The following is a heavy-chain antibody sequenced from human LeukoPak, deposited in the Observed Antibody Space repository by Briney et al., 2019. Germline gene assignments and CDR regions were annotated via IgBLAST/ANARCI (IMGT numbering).Heavy chain of an antibody. J-gene: IGHJ4*02. CDR2: IIPIFGTA. V-gene: IGHV1-69*01. CDR3: ATTPGYSSGWYYDY. Sequence: GAPVKVSFQASGGPFSSYAISWVRPAPGQGLEWMGGIIPIFGTANYAQKFQGRVTITADESTSTAYMELSSLRSEDTAVYYCATTPGYSSGWYYDYWGQGTLVTVSS. D-gene: IGHD6-19*01. CDR1: GGPFSSYA.